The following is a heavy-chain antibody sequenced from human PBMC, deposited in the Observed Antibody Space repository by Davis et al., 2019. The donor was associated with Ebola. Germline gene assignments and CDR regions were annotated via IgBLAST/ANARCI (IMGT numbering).Heavy chain of an antibody. J-gene: IGHJ6*02. Sequence: MPSETLSLTCTVSGGSISSYYWNWIRQPPGKGLEWIGYIYYSGSTNYNPSLKSRVTISVDTSKNQFSLKLSSVTAADTAVYYCARRMELLWFGELLSPYYGMDVWGQGTTVTVSS. CDR1: GGSISSYY. D-gene: IGHD3-10*01. CDR3: ARRMELLWFGELLSPYYGMDV. V-gene: IGHV4-59*08. CDR2: IYYSGST.